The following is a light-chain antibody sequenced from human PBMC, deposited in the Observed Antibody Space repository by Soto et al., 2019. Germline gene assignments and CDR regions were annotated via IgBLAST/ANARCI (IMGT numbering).Light chain of an antibody. Sequence: EIVLTQSPGTLSLSPGERATLSCRASQSVSSSYLAWYQQKPGQAPRLLIYGASSRATGIPARFSGSGSGTVFPLTISRLEPEDCAEYYCQQYGSPPVTFGQGTKVEIK. CDR2: GAS. J-gene: IGKJ1*01. CDR1: QSVSSSY. V-gene: IGKV3-20*01. CDR3: QQYGSPPVT.